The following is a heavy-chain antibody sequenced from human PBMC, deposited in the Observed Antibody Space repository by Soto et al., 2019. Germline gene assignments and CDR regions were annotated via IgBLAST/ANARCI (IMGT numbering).Heavy chain of an antibody. CDR3: ATRWDYYDSSGYYTNWFDP. J-gene: IGHJ5*02. D-gene: IGHD3-22*01. V-gene: IGHV1-69*13. CDR1: GGTFSSYA. CDR2: IIPIFGTA. Sequence: SVKVSCKASGGTFSSYAISWVRQAPGQGLEWMGGIIPIFGTANYAQKFQGRVTITADESTSTAYMELSSLRSEDTAVYYCATRWDYYDSSGYYTNWFDPWGQGTLVTV.